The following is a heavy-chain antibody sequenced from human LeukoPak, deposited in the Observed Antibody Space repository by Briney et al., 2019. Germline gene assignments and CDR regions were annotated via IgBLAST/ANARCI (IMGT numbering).Heavy chain of an antibody. CDR3: ARDRRDGGYNPGDPRGFAN. V-gene: IGHV3-11*06. D-gene: IGHD5-24*01. CDR2: ISSGGGYT. Sequence: GGSLRLSCAASGFTFSDYYMSWICQAPGKGLEWVSRISSGGGYTGYADSLKGRFTISRDNAKNSLHLQMNSLRAEDTAVYYCARDRRDGGYNPGDPRGFANWGQGTLVTVSS. CDR1: GFTFSDYY. J-gene: IGHJ4*02.